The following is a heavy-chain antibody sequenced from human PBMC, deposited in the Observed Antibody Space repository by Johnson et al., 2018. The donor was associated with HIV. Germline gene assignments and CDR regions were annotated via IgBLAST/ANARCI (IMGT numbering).Heavy chain of an antibody. Sequence: QLVESGGGVVQPGGSLRLSCAASGFTVSSNYMSWVRQAPGKGLEWVSVIYSGGSTYYADSVKGRFTISRDNSKNTLYLQMNSLRAEDTAVYYCARDKVDDAFDIWGQGTMVTVSS. CDR1: GFTVSSNY. CDR3: ARDKVDDAFDI. V-gene: IGHV3-66*01. D-gene: IGHD1-26*01. J-gene: IGHJ3*02. CDR2: IYSGGST.